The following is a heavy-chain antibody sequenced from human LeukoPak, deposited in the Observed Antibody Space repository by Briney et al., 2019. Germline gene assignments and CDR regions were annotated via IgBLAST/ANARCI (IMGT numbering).Heavy chain of an antibody. CDR3: GKTTVGYSSGQKPAWPVDY. CDR2: IFGSGGSP. D-gene: IGHD5-18*01. CDR1: GFTFGSHA. Sequence: GGSLRLSCEASGFTFGSHAMYWVRQAPGKGREWVAGIFGSGGSPHYADPGKGRFTISRDNSRKTVDLQINSLRAEDTAVYYCGKTTVGYSSGQKPAWPVDYWGQGTLVTVSS. V-gene: IGHV3-23*01. J-gene: IGHJ4*02.